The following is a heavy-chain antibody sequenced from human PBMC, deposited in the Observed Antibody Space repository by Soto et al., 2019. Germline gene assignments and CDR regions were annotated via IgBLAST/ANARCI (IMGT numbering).Heavy chain of an antibody. J-gene: IGHJ4*02. Sequence: EVLLLESGGGLVQPGGSLRLSCAASGFTFNTFAMTWVRQAPGKGLEWVSALSGSGSLSYYADSVKGRFTISRDNSKNTMYLRMNSLRGDDTAVYYCAKDRGGRGNEIDQWGQGALVTVSS. D-gene: IGHD2-15*01. V-gene: IGHV3-23*01. CDR3: AKDRGGRGNEIDQ. CDR2: LSGSGSLS. CDR1: GFTFNTFA.